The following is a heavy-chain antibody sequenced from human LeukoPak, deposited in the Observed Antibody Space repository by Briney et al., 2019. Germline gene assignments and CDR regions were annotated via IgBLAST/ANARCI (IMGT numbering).Heavy chain of an antibody. CDR1: GFTFYDYV. V-gene: IGHV3-9*01. Sequence: GRSLRLSCAAPGFTFYDYVMHWVRQAPGKGLEWVSCITWNSANIGYADSVKGRFTISRDNAKNSLYLQMNSLRPEDTAIYYCAKGSPYYYDAWGQGTLVTVSS. J-gene: IGHJ4*02. CDR3: AKGSPYYYDA. CDR2: ITWNSANI.